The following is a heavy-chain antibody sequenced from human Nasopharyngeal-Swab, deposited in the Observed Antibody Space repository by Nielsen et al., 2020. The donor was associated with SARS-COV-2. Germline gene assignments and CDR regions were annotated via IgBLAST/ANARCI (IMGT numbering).Heavy chain of an antibody. D-gene: IGHD5-18*01. J-gene: IGHJ4*02. CDR3: ARGDTDLVTIRDY. V-gene: IGHV3-21*01. Sequence: GGSLRLSCAASGFTFDDYAMHWVRQAPGKGLEWVSCISSGRTSIYYADSVKGRFPISRDNAKNSLYLQMNSLRAEDTAVYYCARGDTDLVTIRDYWGQGTLVTVSS. CDR1: GFTFDDYA. CDR2: ISSGRTSI.